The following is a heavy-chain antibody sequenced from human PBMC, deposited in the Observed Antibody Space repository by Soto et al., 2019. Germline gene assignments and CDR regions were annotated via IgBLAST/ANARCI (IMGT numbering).Heavy chain of an antibody. V-gene: IGHV3-30-3*02. D-gene: IGHD2-21*01. Sequence: HWVRQAPGKGLEWVAVISYDGRDKYYADSVKGRFTISRDNSKSTLYLQMSSLSAEDSAVYYCAKGPDCGGGYCYYYWYGIDVCGQGTTVTV. CDR2: ISYDGRDK. J-gene: IGHJ6*02. CDR3: AKGPDCGGGYCYYYWYGIDV.